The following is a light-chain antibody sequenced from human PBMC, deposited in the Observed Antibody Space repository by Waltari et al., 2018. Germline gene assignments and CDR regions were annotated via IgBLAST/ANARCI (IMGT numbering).Light chain of an antibody. V-gene: IGKV1-17*03. CDR1: QTISSY. Sequence: DIQMTQSPSSLSASVGDRVTLTCRASQTISSYLTWYQQKAGKVPKLLIYSASSLESGVPSRFSGSGSGTEFTLTISSLQPEDFATYYCQQHNSHPLTFGGGTKVEIK. CDR3: QQHNSHPLT. J-gene: IGKJ4*01. CDR2: SAS.